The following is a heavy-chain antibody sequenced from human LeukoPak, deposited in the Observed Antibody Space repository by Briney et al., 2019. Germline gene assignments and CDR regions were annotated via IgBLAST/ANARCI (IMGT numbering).Heavy chain of an antibody. CDR3: ARAPPRITIFGVVIPYMDV. CDR2: IKQDGSEK. CDR1: GFTFSSYW. Sequence: GGSLRLSCAASGFTFSSYWMSWVRQAPGKGLEWVANIKQDGSEKYYVDSVKGRFTISRDNAKNSLYLQMNSLRAEDTAVYYCARAPPRITIFGVVIPYMDVWGKGTTVTVSS. V-gene: IGHV3-7*01. J-gene: IGHJ6*03. D-gene: IGHD3-3*01.